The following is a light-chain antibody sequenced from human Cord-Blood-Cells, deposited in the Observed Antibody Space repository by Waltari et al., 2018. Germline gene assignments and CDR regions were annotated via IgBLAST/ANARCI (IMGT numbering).Light chain of an antibody. CDR1: SPNIGTNA. V-gene: IGLV1-36*01. Sequence: QSVLTQPPSVSEAPRQRVTISCSGSSPNIGTNAVTWYQQLPGKAPKLLIYYDDLLPSGVSDRFSGSKSGTSASLAISGLQSEDEADYYCAAWDDSLNGVVFGGGTKLTVL. J-gene: IGLJ2*01. CDR3: AAWDDSLNGVV. CDR2: YDD.